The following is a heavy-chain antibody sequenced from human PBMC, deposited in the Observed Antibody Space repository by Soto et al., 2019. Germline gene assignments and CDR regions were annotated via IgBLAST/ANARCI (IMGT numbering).Heavy chain of an antibody. Sequence: GESLKISCKGSGYSFTSYWIGWVRQMPGKGLEWMGIIYPGDSDTRYSPSFQGQVTISADKSISTAYLQWSSLKASDTAMYYCARRDCSGGSCDWVWSYWGQGTLVTVSS. CDR1: GYSFTSYW. CDR3: ARRDCSGGSCDWVWSY. V-gene: IGHV5-51*01. D-gene: IGHD2-15*01. CDR2: IYPGDSDT. J-gene: IGHJ4*02.